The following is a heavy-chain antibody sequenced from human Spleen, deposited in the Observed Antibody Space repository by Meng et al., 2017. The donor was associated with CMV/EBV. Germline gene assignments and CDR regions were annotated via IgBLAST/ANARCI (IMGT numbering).Heavy chain of an antibody. D-gene: IGHD6-6*01. V-gene: IGHV4-39*07. CDR2: IYYSGST. Sequence: GSLRLSCTVSGGSIISSSSYYWGWIRQPPGKGLEWIGSIYYSGSTYHNPSLKSRVIISVDMSKNQFSLKLNSVTAADTAVYYCARIGYSSSLFDYWGQGTLVTVSS. J-gene: IGHJ4*02. CDR1: GGSIISSSSYY. CDR3: ARIGYSSSLFDY.